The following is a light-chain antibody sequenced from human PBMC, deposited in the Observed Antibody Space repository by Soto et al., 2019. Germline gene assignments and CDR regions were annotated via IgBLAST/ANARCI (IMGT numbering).Light chain of an antibody. CDR1: QSISSW. V-gene: IGKV1-5*03. Sequence: DIQMTQSPSTVSASVGDRVTITCRASQSISSWLAWYQQKPGKAPKLLIYKASSLESGVPSRFSGSGSGTEFTLTISSLQPDDFAPYYCQQYDSFLYTFGQGTKLEIK. CDR2: KAS. J-gene: IGKJ2*01. CDR3: QQYDSFLYT.